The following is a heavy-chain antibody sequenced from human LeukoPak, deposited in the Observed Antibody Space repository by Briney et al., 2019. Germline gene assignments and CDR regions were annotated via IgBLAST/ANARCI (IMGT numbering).Heavy chain of an antibody. CDR3: ARDRSSYMDV. D-gene: IGHD3-10*01. Sequence: SETLSLTCTVSGGSISSYYWSWIRQPPGKGLEWIGYIYYSGSTNYNPSLKSRVTISEDTSKNQFSLKLRSVTAADTAVYYCARDRSSYMDVWGKGTTVTISS. J-gene: IGHJ6*03. CDR2: IYYSGST. V-gene: IGHV4-59*01. CDR1: GGSISSYY.